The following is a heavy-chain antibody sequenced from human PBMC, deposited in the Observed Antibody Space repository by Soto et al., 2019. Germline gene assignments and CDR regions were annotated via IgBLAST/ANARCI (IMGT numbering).Heavy chain of an antibody. V-gene: IGHV4-59*01. J-gene: IGHJ4*02. D-gene: IGHD6-6*01. CDR2: IYYSGGT. Sequence: SETLSLTCTVSGGSISDFYWSWIRQPPGKGLEWIGYIYYSGGTNYNPSLKSRVTISVDTSKNQFSLNLRSMSPADTAVYYCARVGGLAARTFDYWGPGTLVTAPQ. CDR3: ARVGGLAARTFDY. CDR1: GGSISDFY.